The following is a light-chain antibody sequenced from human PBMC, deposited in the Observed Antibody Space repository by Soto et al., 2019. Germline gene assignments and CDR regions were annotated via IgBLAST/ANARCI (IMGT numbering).Light chain of an antibody. CDR2: DAS. CDR1: QDISKY. Sequence: DIQMTQSPSSLSASVGDRVTITCQASQDISKYLHWYQQKPGKAPKLLIYDASNLETGVPSRFGGSGSGTDFTFTINSVQPEDIATYYCQQYVHKITCGGGTKVEI. V-gene: IGKV1-33*01. CDR3: QQYVHKIT. J-gene: IGKJ4*01.